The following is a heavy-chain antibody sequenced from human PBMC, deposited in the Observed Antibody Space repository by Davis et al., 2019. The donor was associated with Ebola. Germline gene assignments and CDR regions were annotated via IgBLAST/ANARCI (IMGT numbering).Heavy chain of an antibody. D-gene: IGHD7-27*01. Sequence: GESLKISCAASGFIFSRYWVHWVRQAPGKGLVWVSHINSDGSSTTYADSVKGRFTMSRDNAKNTLYLQMNNLRAEDTAVYYCARDDNWGSGAFDIWGQGTMVTVSS. J-gene: IGHJ3*02. CDR2: INSDGSST. CDR3: ARDDNWGSGAFDI. CDR1: GFIFSRYW. V-gene: IGHV3-74*01.